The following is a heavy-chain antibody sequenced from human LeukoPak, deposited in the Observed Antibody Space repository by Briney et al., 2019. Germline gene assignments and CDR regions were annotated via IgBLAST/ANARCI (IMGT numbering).Heavy chain of an antibody. CDR1: GESFSGYY. CDR2: INHSGST. D-gene: IGHD3-10*01. CDR3: ARLSGSGSYADY. J-gene: IGHJ4*02. V-gene: IGHV4-34*01. Sequence: PSETLSLTCAVYGESFSGYYWSWIRQPPGKGLEWIGEINHSGSTNYNPSLKSRVTISIDTSKNQFSLKLSSVTAADTAVYYCARLSGSGSYADYWGQGTLVTVSS.